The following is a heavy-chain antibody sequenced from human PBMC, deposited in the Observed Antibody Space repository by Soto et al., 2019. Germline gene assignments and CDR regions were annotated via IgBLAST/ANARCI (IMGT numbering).Heavy chain of an antibody. CDR1: GFTFNTYG. J-gene: IGHJ6*02. Sequence: QVQLVESGGGVVQPGGSLRLSCTTSGFTFNTYGMHWFRQAPGKGLVWVAIIWYDGSNKYYADSVKGRFTISRDNSKNTLYLQMNSLRAEDTALYHCARADCTGAYCYSWPFNYGVDVLCQGATVTVPS. CDR2: IWYDGSNK. V-gene: IGHV3-33*08. D-gene: IGHD2-15*01. CDR3: ARADCTGAYCYSWPFNYGVDV.